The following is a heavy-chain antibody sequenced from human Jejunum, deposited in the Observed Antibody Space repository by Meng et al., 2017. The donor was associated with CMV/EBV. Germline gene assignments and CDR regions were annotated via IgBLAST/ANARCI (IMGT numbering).Heavy chain of an antibody. D-gene: IGHD3-10*02. Sequence: EVRLLQSGGGLVQPGGPLRLSCEASGFSLTTSCMGWVRQAPVKGLEWVSSIKKNGDSTYYADSVKGRFTISRDDSKNTLYLQMNSLRAEDTALYYCAKCSGSVDPFDYWGQGTLVTVSS. J-gene: IGHJ4*02. CDR3: AKCSGSVDPFDY. V-gene: IGHV3-23*05. CDR2: IKKNGDST. CDR1: GFSLTTSC.